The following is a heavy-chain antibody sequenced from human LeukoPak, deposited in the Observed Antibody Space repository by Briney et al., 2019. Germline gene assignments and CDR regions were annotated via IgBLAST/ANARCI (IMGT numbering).Heavy chain of an antibody. Sequence: PGRSLRLSCSASGFTFSSYAMHWVRQAPGKGLEYVSAISSNGGSTYYADSVKGRFTISRDNSKNTLYLQMSSLRAEDTAVYYCVKDGRPVVGGYDPNWFDPWGQGTLVTVSS. CDR3: VKDGRPVVGGYDPNWFDP. CDR1: GFTFSSYA. V-gene: IGHV3-64D*06. J-gene: IGHJ5*02. CDR2: ISSNGGST. D-gene: IGHD5-12*01.